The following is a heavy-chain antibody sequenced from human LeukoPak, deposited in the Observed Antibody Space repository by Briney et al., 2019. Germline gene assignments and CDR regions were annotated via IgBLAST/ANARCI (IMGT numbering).Heavy chain of an antibody. J-gene: IGHJ4*02. Sequence: SETLSLTCAVYGGSFSVSYWTWIRHPPGKGRKGIGEINHSGSTNYNPSLKSRVTISVDTSKNQFSLKLGSVTAADTAVYYCARALGYYDSSGYWALWGQGTLVTVSS. CDR2: INHSGST. D-gene: IGHD3-22*01. V-gene: IGHV4-34*01. CDR3: ARALGYYDSSGYWAL. CDR1: GGSFSVSY.